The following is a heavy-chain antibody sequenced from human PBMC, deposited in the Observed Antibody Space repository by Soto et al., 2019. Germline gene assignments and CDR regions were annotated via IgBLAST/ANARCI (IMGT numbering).Heavy chain of an antibody. V-gene: IGHV3-30-3*01. D-gene: IGHD2-15*01. J-gene: IGHJ4*02. CDR3: ARDILDDGQYYFDY. Sequence: SLRLACAASGLTFSSYALHWVRQAPGKGLEWVAVISYDGSNKYYADSVKGRFTISRDNSKNTLYLQMNSLRAEDTAVYYCARDILDDGQYYFDYWGQGTLVTVSS. CDR2: ISYDGSNK. CDR1: GLTFSSYA.